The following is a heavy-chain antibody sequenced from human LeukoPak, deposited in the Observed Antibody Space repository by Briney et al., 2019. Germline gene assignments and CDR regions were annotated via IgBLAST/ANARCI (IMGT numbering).Heavy chain of an antibody. V-gene: IGHV1-69*01. CDR3: ARARIAAATGGRELSYYYMDV. J-gene: IGHJ6*03. CDR1: GGTFSSYA. Sequence: GSSVKVSCKASGGTFSSYAISWVRQAPGQGLEWMGGIIPIFGTANYAQKFQGRVTITADESTSTAYMELSSLRSEDTAVYYCARARIAAATGGRELSYYYMDVWGKGTTVTVSS. D-gene: IGHD6-13*01. CDR2: IIPIFGTA.